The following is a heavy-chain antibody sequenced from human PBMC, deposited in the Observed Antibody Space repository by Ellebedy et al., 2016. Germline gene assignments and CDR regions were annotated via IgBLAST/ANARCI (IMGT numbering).Heavy chain of an antibody. Sequence: GESLKISXAASGFTFSSYGMHWVRQAPGKGLEWVSGISGSGGSTYYADSVKGRFTISRDSSKNTLYLQMNSLRAEDTAVYYCAKTANYYDSSVARTYYYYMDVWGKGTTVTVSS. V-gene: IGHV3-23*01. D-gene: IGHD3-22*01. CDR1: GFTFSSYG. J-gene: IGHJ6*03. CDR3: AKTANYYDSSVARTYYYYMDV. CDR2: ISGSGGST.